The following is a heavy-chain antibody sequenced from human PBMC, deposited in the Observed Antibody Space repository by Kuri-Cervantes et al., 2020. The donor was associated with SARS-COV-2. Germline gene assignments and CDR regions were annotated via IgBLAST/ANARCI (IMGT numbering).Heavy chain of an antibody. D-gene: IGHD3-3*01. Sequence: GESLKISCAASGFTFSSYAMSWVRLAPGKGLEWMAFIRYDGHSEDYADSVKGRFTVSRDNSKNTLYLQMNSLTTEDTAVYYCAKSNPHSDYYFDYWGQGTLVTVSS. CDR2: IRYDGHSE. J-gene: IGHJ4*02. CDR3: AKSNPHSDYYFDY. V-gene: IGHV3-30*02. CDR1: GFTFSSYA.